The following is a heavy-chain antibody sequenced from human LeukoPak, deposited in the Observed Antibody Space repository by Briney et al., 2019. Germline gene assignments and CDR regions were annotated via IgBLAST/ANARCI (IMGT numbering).Heavy chain of an antibody. CDR3: VIESGPKYFDY. Sequence: GGAVSVSCAASGCTFDDYAVHWLRQRPGKSLEWVALITDDGGTTFESDTVSGRFAISRDNSTNALYLHMKSLRPEDRAVYYCVIESGPKYFDYWGQGTLVTVSS. V-gene: IGHV3-43D*03. CDR2: ITDDGGTT. CDR1: GCTFDDYA. J-gene: IGHJ4*02.